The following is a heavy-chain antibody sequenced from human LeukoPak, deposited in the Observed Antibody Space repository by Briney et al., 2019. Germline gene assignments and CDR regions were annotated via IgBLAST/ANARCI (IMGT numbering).Heavy chain of an antibody. J-gene: IGHJ5*02. Sequence: SEPLSLTCTVSGGSISSYYWSWIRQPAGKGLEWIGRIYTSGSTNYNPSLKSRVTMSVDTSKNQFSLKLSSVTAADTAVYYCARDGLGGDCYSARCNWFDPWGQGTLVTVSS. CDR2: IYTSGST. CDR3: ARDGLGGDCYSARCNWFDP. CDR1: GGSISSYY. D-gene: IGHD2-21*02. V-gene: IGHV4-4*07.